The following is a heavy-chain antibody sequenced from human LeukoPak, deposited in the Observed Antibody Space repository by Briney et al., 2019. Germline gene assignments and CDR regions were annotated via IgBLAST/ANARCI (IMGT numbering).Heavy chain of an antibody. D-gene: IGHD6-19*01. CDR3: ARDYGRYRDYYYYYGMDV. J-gene: IGHJ6*02. CDR2: IYSGGST. Sequence: GGSLRLSCAASGFTVSSNYMSWVRQAPGKGLEWVSVIYSGGSTYCTDSVKGRFTISRDNSKNTLYLQMNSLRAEDTAVYYCARDYGRYRDYYYYYGMDVWGQGTTVTVSS. CDR1: GFTVSSNY. V-gene: IGHV3-66*01.